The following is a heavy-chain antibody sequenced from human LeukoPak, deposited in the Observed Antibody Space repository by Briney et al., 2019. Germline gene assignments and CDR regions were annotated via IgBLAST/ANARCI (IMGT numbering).Heavy chain of an antibody. CDR2: ISSSSSYI. CDR1: GFTFSSYS. Sequence: PGGSLRLSCAASGFTFSSYSMNWVRQAPGKGLEWVSSISSSSSYIYYADSVKGRFTISRGNAKNSLYLQMNSLRAEDTAVYYCARDVKGDGSYSRVNWFDPWGQGTLVTVSS. J-gene: IGHJ5*02. D-gene: IGHD1-26*01. V-gene: IGHV3-21*01. CDR3: ARDVKGDGSYSRVNWFDP.